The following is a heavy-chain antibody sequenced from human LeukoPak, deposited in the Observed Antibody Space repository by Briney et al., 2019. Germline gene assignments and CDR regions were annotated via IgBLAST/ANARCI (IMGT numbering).Heavy chain of an antibody. D-gene: IGHD5-18*01. J-gene: IGHJ4*02. CDR2: IYQSGST. CDR3: APGGGYWGDYFEY. V-gene: IGHV4-38-2*02. CDR1: GYSISSGFY. Sequence: SETLSLTCTVSGYSISSGFYWGWIRQPPGKGLEWIGSIYQSGSTYYNPSLKSRVIISVDTSKNQFSLKLTSVTAADTAVYYCAPGGGYWGDYFEYWGQGTLVTVSS.